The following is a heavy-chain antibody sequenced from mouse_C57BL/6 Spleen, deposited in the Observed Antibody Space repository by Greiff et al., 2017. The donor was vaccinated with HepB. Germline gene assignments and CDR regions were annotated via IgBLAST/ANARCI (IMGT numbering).Heavy chain of an antibody. J-gene: IGHJ2*01. D-gene: IGHD1-1*01. CDR1: GYTFTEYT. CDR2: FYPGSGSI. V-gene: IGHV1-62-2*01. CDR3: ARREGGVYYRSCFDY. Sequence: QVQLQQSGAELVKPGASVKLSCKASGYTFTEYTIHWVKQRSGQGLEWLGWFYPGSGSIKYNEKFKDKATLTADKSSSTVYMELSRLTSEDSAVYFCARREGGVYYRSCFDYWGQGTTLTVSS.